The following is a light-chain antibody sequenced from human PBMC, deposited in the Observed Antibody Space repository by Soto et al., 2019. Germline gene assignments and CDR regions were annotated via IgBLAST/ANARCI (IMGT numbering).Light chain of an antibody. J-gene: IGKJ1*01. Sequence: IQLTQSPSSLSASVGDSVTITCRASKAIGSSFAWYRQKPGKVPEVLIYGASTLQNGVPSRFSGSGSGTAFTLTISSLQPDDFATYYCQQYNSYSPTFGQGTKVDIK. CDR2: GAS. CDR1: KAIGSS. CDR3: QQYNSYSPT. V-gene: IGKV1-9*01.